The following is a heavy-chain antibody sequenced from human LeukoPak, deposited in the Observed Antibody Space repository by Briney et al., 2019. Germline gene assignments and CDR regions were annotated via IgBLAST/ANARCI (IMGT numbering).Heavy chain of an antibody. CDR2: INPNSGDT. CDR3: ARGSYPRTWFDY. J-gene: IGHJ4*02. V-gene: IGHV1-2*02. CDR1: GYTFTGYY. Sequence: ASVKVSCKASGYTFTGYYMHWVRQAPGQGLEWMGWINPNSGDTNYAQNFQGRVTMTRDTSISTAYMELSRLRSDDTAVYYCARGSYPRTWFDYWGQGTPVTVSS.